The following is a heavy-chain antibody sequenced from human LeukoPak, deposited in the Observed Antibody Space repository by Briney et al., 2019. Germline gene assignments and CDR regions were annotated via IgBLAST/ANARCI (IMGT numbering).Heavy chain of an antibody. CDR1: GFSLSTSGVG. V-gene: IGHV2-5*02. CDR2: IYWDDDK. J-gene: IGHJ3*02. D-gene: IGHD3-16*01. Sequence: SGPTLVNPTQTLTLTCTFSGFSLSTSGVGVGWIRQPAGKALEWLAIIYWDDDKRYSPFLRSRLTITKDTYKNQVFLIMTNVDPEDTATYYCAHIEITYGGVFRDDAFDIWGQGTMATVSS. CDR3: AHIEITYGGVFRDDAFDI.